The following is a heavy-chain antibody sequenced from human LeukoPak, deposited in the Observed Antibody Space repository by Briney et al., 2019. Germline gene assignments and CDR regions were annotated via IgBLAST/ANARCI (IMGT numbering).Heavy chain of an antibody. D-gene: IGHD6-19*01. CDR3: ARVSSGWPRDFDY. Sequence: PSETLSLTCTVSGGSLSSYYWTWIRQPPGRGLEWIGYVYYSGSTSYNPSLKSRVTISVDTSKNQFSLKLSSATAADTAVYYCARVSSGWPRDFDYWGQGTLVTVSS. CDR2: VYYSGST. J-gene: IGHJ4*02. CDR1: GGSLSSYY. V-gene: IGHV4-59*01.